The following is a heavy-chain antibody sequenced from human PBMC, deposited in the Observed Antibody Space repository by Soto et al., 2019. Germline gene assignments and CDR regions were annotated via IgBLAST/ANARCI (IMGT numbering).Heavy chain of an antibody. CDR2: ISAYNGNT. CDR1: GYTFTSYG. V-gene: IGHV1-18*01. J-gene: IGHJ4*02. D-gene: IGHD3-22*01. Sequence: ASVKVSCKASGYTFTSYGISWVRQAPGQGLEWMGWISAYNGNTNYAQKLQGRVTMTTDTSTSTAYMELRSLRSDDTAVYYCARADYYDSSGYLDYWGQGTLVTVSS. CDR3: ARADYYDSSGYLDY.